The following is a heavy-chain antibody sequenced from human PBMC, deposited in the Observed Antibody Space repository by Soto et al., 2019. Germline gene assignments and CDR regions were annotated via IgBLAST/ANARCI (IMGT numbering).Heavy chain of an antibody. CDR3: ATWHLQEHAYDI. Sequence: PGGSLRLSCAAFGFTVSGKKYVAWVRQAPGKGLEWVSALYDLDGTYYADSVKGRFTTSSDSSRTTVYLQMNSLRPDDTAVYSCATWHLQEHAYDIWGQGTMVTGSS. V-gene: IGHV3-53*01. CDR2: LYDLDGT. J-gene: IGHJ3*02. D-gene: IGHD1-1*01. CDR1: GFTVSGKKY.